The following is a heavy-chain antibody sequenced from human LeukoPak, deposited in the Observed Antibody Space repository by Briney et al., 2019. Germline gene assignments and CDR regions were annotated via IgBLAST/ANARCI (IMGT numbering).Heavy chain of an antibody. V-gene: IGHV3-23*01. CDR1: GFTFSSYA. Sequence: PGGSLRLSCAASGFTFSSYAMSWVRQAPGKGLEWVSSISGSGGSIYYADSVKGRFTISRDNSKSTLYLQMNSLTAEDRAIYYCAKEAVAAAGPFDYWGQGTLVTVSS. CDR3: AKEAVAAAGPFDY. CDR2: ISGSGGSI. J-gene: IGHJ4*02. D-gene: IGHD6-13*01.